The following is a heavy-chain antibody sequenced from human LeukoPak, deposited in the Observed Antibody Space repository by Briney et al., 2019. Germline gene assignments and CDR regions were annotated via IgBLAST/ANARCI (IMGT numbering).Heavy chain of an antibody. CDR2: IYYSGST. CDR1: GRSISSYY. CDR3: ARQTYYYDSSGYYAWLPADY. D-gene: IGHD3-22*01. V-gene: IGHV4-59*07. J-gene: IGHJ4*02. Sequence: SDTLSLTCTVSGRSISSYYWSWIRQPPGKGLEWIGYIYYSGSTNFNPPLKSRVTISVDTSKNQFSLKLSSVTAADTAVYYCARQTYYYDSSGYYAWLPADYWGQGTLVTVSS.